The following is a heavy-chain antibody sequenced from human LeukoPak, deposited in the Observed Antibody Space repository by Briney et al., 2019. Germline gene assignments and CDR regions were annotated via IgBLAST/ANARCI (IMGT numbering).Heavy chain of an antibody. J-gene: IGHJ4*02. CDR3: ARDDILTGYPTPFDY. V-gene: IGHV3-48*03. D-gene: IGHD3-9*01. CDR2: ISSSGSTI. Sequence: PGGTLRLSCAASGFTFSSYEMNWVRQDPGKGLEWVSYISSSGSTIYYADPVKGRFTISRDNAKNSLYLQMNSLRAEDTAVYYCARDDILTGYPTPFDYWGQGTLVTVSS. CDR1: GFTFSSYE.